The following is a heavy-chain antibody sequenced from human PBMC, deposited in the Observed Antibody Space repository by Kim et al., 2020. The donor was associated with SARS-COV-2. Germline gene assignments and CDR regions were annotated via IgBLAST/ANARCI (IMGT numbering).Heavy chain of an antibody. Sequence: SETLSLTCAVSGASISSTYYSWSWIRQPPRKDLEWIGYIYHSGSTYYNPSLKSRVTMSVDRSENQFSLTLTSVTAADTAVYYCASSVSTIARFFQHWGQGTQVTVSS. CDR3: ASSVSTIARFFQH. J-gene: IGHJ1*01. D-gene: IGHD2-2*01. CDR1: GASISSTYYS. CDR2: IYHSGST. V-gene: IGHV4-30-2*01.